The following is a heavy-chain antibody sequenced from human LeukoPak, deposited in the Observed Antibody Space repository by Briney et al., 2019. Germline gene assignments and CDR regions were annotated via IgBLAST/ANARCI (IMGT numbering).Heavy chain of an antibody. CDR3: AKGTGGYYGPFDS. V-gene: IGHV3-9*01. Sequence: GRSLRLSCAASGFTFDVFALFLVRQAPGKGLEYVSGINWNSGSVDYADSVKGRFTTSRDNAKNSLYLLNSLRVEDTALYYCAKGTGGYYGPFDSWGQGTLVTVSS. CDR1: GFTFDVFA. D-gene: IGHD3-22*01. CDR2: INWNSGSV. J-gene: IGHJ4*02.